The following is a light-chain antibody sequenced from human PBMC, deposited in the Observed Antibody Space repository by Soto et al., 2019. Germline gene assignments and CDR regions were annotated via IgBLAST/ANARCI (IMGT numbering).Light chain of an antibody. V-gene: IGKV1-39*01. J-gene: IGKJ4*01. CDR2: GAT. Sequence: DIQMTQSPSSLSASVGDTVTISCRASRSIRAYLNWYQHKPGKAPNLLIYGATTLHSGVPSRFSGSGSGTDFSLTISSLQPEDFVTYYCQQTFSVTPLTFGGGTKVEI. CDR3: QQTFSVTPLT. CDR1: RSIRAY.